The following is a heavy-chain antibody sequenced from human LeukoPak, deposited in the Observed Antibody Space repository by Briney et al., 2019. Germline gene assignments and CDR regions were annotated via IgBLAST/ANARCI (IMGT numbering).Heavy chain of an antibody. D-gene: IGHD2-21*02. CDR3: ARGKVMTASYTFDI. CDR1: GGSTSSYF. CDR2: IYASGSA. J-gene: IGHJ3*02. V-gene: IGHV4-4*07. Sequence: SETLSLTCTVSGGSTSSYFWSWIRQPAGKGLEWIGRIYASGSANYNPSLNSRVTISVDTSKNQFSLKLNSVTAADTAVYYCARGKVMTASYTFDIWGQGTMVTVSS.